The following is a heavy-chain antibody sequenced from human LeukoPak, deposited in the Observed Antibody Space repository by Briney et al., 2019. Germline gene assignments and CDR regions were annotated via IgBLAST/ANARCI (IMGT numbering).Heavy chain of an antibody. CDR1: GLTFSNYA. Sequence: GGSLRLSCAASGLTFSNYAMSWVRQAPGKGLEWVSAISGSGGSTYYADSVKGRFTISRDNSKNTLYLQMNSLRAEDTAVYYCAVGKDFPNYDYGMDVWGQGTTVSVSS. CDR2: ISGSGGST. V-gene: IGHV3-23*01. D-gene: IGHD3-3*01. CDR3: AVGKDFPNYDYGMDV. J-gene: IGHJ6*02.